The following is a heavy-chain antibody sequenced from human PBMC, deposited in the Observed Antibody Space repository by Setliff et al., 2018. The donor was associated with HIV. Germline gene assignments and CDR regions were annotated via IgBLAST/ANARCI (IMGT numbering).Heavy chain of an antibody. CDR3: ARETIRSGHPSEAGFDF. J-gene: IGHJ4*02. V-gene: IGHV4-38-2*02. D-gene: IGHD6-19*01. CDR2: LYYDGNT. CDR1: AYSIRHGYY. Sequence: PSETLSLTCTVSAYSIRHGYYWGWIRQAPGQGLEWIGTLYYDGNTYYNPSLKSRVTMSVDTSKKQFSMNLNSVTAADTAVDYCARETIRSGHPSEAGFDFWGQGALVTVSS.